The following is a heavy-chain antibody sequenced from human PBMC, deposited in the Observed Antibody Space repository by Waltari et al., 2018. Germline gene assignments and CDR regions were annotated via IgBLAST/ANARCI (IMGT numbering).Heavy chain of an antibody. CDR2: IYYSGST. D-gene: IGHD3-22*01. V-gene: IGHV4-59*01. CDR1: GGSISSYY. CDR3: ARAREGYYYDSSGYYWFDP. Sequence: QVQLQESGPGLVKPSETLSLTCTVSGGSISSYYWSWIRQPPGKGLEWIGYIYYSGSTNHHPALKSRVTISVDTSKNQFSLKLSSVTAADTAVYYCARAREGYYYDSSGYYWFDPWGQGTLVTVSS. J-gene: IGHJ5*02.